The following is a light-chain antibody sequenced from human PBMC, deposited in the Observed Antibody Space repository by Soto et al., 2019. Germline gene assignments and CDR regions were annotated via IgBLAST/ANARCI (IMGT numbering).Light chain of an antibody. CDR2: GAS. V-gene: IGKV3-20*01. CDR1: QSVSSNY. CDR3: QQYGSSPLIT. J-gene: IGKJ5*01. Sequence: LTQSPGTLSLSPGERATLSCRASQSVSSNYLAWYQQKPGQAPRLLIYGASSRATGIPDRFSGSGSGTDFTLTISRLEPEDFAVYYCQQYGSSPLITFGQGNDWRLN.